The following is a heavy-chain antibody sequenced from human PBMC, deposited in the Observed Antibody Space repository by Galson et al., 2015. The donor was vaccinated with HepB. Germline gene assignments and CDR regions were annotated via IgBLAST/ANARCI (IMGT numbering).Heavy chain of an antibody. Sequence: SLRLSCAASGLTFSPYAMHWVRQAPGKGLEWVAVISNDGSKKYYADSVKGRFTTSRDKSQKTLYLQMNSLRVEDTAVYYCARDSNGFLECLPGGYYYGMDVWGQGTPVTVAS. V-gene: IGHV3-30-3*01. J-gene: IGHJ6*02. D-gene: IGHD3-3*01. CDR1: GLTFSPYA. CDR2: ISNDGSKK. CDR3: ARDSNGFLECLPGGYYYGMDV.